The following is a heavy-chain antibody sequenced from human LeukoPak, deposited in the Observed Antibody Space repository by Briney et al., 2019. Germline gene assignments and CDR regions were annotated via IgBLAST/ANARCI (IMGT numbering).Heavy chain of an antibody. CDR3: AKRGTEAYFDY. CDR1: GFTFSRYG. CDR2: ISYDGSNK. D-gene: IGHD3-16*01. Sequence: PGRSLRLSCAASGFTFSRYGIHWVRQAPGKGLEWVAVISYDGSNKYYADSVKGRFTISRDNSKKTLYLQMNSLRAEDTAVYYCAKRGTEAYFDYWGQGTLVTVSS. J-gene: IGHJ4*02. V-gene: IGHV3-30*18.